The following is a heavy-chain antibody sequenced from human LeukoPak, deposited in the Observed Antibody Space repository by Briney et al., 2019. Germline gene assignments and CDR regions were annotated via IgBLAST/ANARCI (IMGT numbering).Heavy chain of an antibody. CDR1: GFTFSSSA. D-gene: IGHD4-11*01. V-gene: IGHV3-23*01. J-gene: IGHJ4*02. CDR2: ISGSGGST. Sequence: GGSLRLSXAASGFTFSSSAMSWVRQAPGKGLEWVSAISGSGGSTYYADSVKGRFTISRDNSKNTPYLQMNSLRAEDTAVYYCAKGDYSNYFDYWGQGTLVTVSS. CDR3: AKGDYSNYFDY.